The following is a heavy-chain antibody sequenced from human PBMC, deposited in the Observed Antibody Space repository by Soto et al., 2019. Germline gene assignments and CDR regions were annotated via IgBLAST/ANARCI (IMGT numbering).Heavy chain of an antibody. CDR1: GFTFTSYA. CDR3: ASDAVPAYFDY. Sequence: QVQLVESGGGVVQPGRSLRLSCAASGFTFTSYAMHWVRQAPGRGLEWVAFISFDGSNKYYADSVKGRFTISRDNSKNTLYLQMNILRAEDTAVYYCASDAVPAYFDYWGQGTLVTVSS. V-gene: IGHV3-30*01. J-gene: IGHJ4*02. CDR2: ISFDGSNK.